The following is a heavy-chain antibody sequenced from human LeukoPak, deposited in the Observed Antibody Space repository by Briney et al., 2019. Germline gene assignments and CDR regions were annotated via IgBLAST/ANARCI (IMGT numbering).Heavy chain of an antibody. CDR1: GYTFTSYG. CDR3: ARGSDDFWSGQNWFDP. V-gene: IGHV1-8*02. CDR2: MNPNSGNT. D-gene: IGHD3-3*01. Sequence: ASVKVSCKASGYTFTSYGINWVRQATGQGLEWMGWMNPNSGNTGYAQKFQGRVTMTRNTSISTAYMELSSLRSEDTAVYYCARGSDDFWSGQNWFDPWGQGTLVTVSS. J-gene: IGHJ5*02.